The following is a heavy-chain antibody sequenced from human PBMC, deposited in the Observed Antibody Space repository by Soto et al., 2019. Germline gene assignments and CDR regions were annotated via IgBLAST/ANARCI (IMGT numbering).Heavy chain of an antibody. V-gene: IGHV4-30-4*01. J-gene: IGHJ4*02. CDR3: ASWRDGYNYFGY. D-gene: IGHD5-12*01. CDR2: IYYSGST. Sequence: PSETLSLTCTVSGGSISSGDYYWSWIRQPPGKGLEWIGYIYYSGSTYYNPSLKSRVTMSVDTSKKQFSLKLSSVTAADTAVYYCASWRDGYNYFGYWGQGTLVTVSS. CDR1: GGSISSGDYY.